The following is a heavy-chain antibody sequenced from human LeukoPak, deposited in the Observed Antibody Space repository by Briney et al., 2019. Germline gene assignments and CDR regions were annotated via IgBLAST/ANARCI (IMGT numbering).Heavy chain of an antibody. CDR1: GFIFSDYY. Sequence: GGSLRPSCAASGFIFSDYYMSWIRQAPGKGLEWVSYISCSCSTKFYAASVKGRFTIVSDNAKNSYLQMNSLRAEDTAVYYCARDGPAYGPGSPHYWGQGTLVTVSS. CDR3: ARDGPAYGPGSPHY. V-gene: IGHV3-11*01. D-gene: IGHD3-10*01. CDR2: ISCSCSTK. J-gene: IGHJ4*02.